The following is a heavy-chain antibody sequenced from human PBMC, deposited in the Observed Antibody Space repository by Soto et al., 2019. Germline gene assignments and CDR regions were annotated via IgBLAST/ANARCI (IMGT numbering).Heavy chain of an antibody. D-gene: IGHD3-9*01. Sequence: QVQLVQSGAEVKKPGSSXXXXXXASGGTFSSYXISXVRQAPGQGLEWMGGIIPIFGTANYAQKFQGRVTITADKSTSTAYMELSSLRSEDTAVYYCARVWGSYILTGYYAWWGQGTLVTVSS. CDR2: IIPIFGTA. CDR1: GGTFSSYX. V-gene: IGHV1-69*06. CDR3: ARVWGSYILTGYYAW. J-gene: IGHJ4*02.